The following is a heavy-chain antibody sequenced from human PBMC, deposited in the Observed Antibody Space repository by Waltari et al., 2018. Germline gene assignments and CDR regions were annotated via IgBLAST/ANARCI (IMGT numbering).Heavy chain of an antibody. Sequence: VQLVQSGRALVQPGGSLRLSCSAPGFTFSPYAMHWVRQAPGKGLEYVSAIAGFGGISYNADSVKGRFSVSRDNSNNTLYLHMTNLRAEDTAVYYCVKGGVDYWGRGTLVTVSS. CDR1: GFTFSPYA. J-gene: IGHJ4*02. D-gene: IGHD3-16*01. CDR3: VKGGVDY. CDR2: IAGFGGIS. V-gene: IGHV3-64D*08.